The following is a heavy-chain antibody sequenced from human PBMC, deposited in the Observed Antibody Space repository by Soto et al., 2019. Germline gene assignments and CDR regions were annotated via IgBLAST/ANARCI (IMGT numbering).Heavy chain of an antibody. Sequence: SETLSLTCTVSGGSISSGGYYWSWIRQHPGKGLEWIGYIYYSGSTNYNPSLKSRVTISVDTSKNQFSLKLSSVTAADTAVYYCARVRRLGWPYYYYMDVWGKGTTVTVSS. J-gene: IGHJ6*03. CDR2: IYYSGST. V-gene: IGHV4-61*08. CDR1: GGSISSGGYY. D-gene: IGHD3-16*01. CDR3: ARVRRLGWPYYYYMDV.